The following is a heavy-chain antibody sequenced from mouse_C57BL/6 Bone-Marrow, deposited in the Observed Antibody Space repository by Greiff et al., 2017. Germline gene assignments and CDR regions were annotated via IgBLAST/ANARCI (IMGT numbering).Heavy chain of an antibody. V-gene: IGHV1-31*01. D-gene: IGHD1-2*01. CDR2: IYPYNGVS. J-gene: IGHJ3*01. CDR3: ARQGTTARDWFAY. Sequence: EVQVVESGPELVKPGASVKISCKASGYSFTGYYMHWVKQSHGNILDWIGYIYPYNGVSSYNQKFKGKATLTVDKSSSTAYMELRSLTSEDSAVYYCARQGTTARDWFAYWGQGTLVTVSA. CDR1: GYSFTGYY.